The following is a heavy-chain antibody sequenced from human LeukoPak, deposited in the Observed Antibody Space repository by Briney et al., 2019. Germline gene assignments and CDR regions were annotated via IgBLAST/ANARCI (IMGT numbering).Heavy chain of an antibody. CDR1: GGSISSYY. Sequence: SETLSLTCTVSGGSISSYYWSWIRQPAGKGLEWIGRIYTSGSTNYNPSLKSRVTMSVDTSKNQFSLKLSSLTAADTATYYCARQTFDSGSLFYTYWGQGTPVTVSS. CDR2: IYTSGST. V-gene: IGHV4-4*07. J-gene: IGHJ4*02. CDR3: ARQTFDSGSLFYTY. D-gene: IGHD3-10*01.